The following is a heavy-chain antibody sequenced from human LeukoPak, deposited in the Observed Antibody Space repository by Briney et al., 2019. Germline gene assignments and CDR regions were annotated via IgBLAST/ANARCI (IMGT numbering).Heavy chain of an antibody. CDR3: ARGSLYGSGSYIADY. D-gene: IGHD3-10*01. J-gene: IGHJ4*02. V-gene: IGHV1-2*02. Sequence: ASVKVSCKASGYTFTGYYMHWVRQAPGQGLEWMGWINPNSGGTNYAQKFQGRVTMTRDTSISTAYMELSRLRSDDTAVYYCARGSLYGSGSYIADYWGQGTLVTVSS. CDR2: INPNSGGT. CDR1: GYTFTGYY.